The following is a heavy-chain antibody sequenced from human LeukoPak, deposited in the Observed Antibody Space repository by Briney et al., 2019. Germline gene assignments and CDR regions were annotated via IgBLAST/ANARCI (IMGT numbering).Heavy chain of an antibody. CDR3: ARGGYYGSGNDFRFDP. V-gene: IGHV4-59*01. CDR2: IHYTGST. CDR1: GGSISSYS. J-gene: IGHJ5*02. D-gene: IGHD3-10*01. Sequence: SETLSLTCTVSGGSISSYSWSWIRQPPGKGLECIGYIHYTGSTNYNPSLKSRVTISVDTSKNQFSLKLSSVTAADTAIYYCARGGYYGSGNDFRFDPWGQGTLVTVSS.